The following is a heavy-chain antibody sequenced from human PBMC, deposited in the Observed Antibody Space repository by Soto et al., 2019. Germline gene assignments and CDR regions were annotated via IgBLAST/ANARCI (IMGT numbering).Heavy chain of an antibody. J-gene: IGHJ4*02. CDR3: ERYWRYQSL. D-gene: IGHD3-3*01. Sequence: EVQLVESGGGLVQPGGSLRLSCAASGFTFSSYSMNWVRQAPGKGLEWVSSISSSSITIYYADSVKGRFTISRDNAKKTLDLKMNSLRDEDTAVYYCERYWRYQSLWGQGTLGTVSS. CDR2: ISSSSITI. V-gene: IGHV3-48*02. CDR1: GFTFSSYS.